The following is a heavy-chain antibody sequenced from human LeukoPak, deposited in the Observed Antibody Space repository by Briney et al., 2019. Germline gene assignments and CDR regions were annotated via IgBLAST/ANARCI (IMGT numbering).Heavy chain of an antibody. CDR3: ARDREGGAFDP. J-gene: IGHJ5*02. V-gene: IGHV4-61*02. CDR2: IYTSGST. D-gene: IGHD1-26*01. Sequence: PSQTLSLTCTVSGGSISSGSYYWSWIRQPAGKGLEWIGRIYTSGSTNYNPSLKSRVTISVDTSKNQFSLKLSSVTAADTAVYYCARDREGGAFDPWGQGTLVTVSS. CDR1: GGSISSGSYY.